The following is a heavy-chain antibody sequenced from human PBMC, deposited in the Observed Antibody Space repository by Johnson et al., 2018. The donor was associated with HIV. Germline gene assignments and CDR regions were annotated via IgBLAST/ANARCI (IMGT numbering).Heavy chain of an antibody. V-gene: IGHV3-66*01. CDR1: GFTVSNNY. CDR3: ARALLSASTIGAFDI. J-gene: IGHJ3*02. D-gene: IGHD5-24*01. CDR2: IYSGGST. Sequence: EVQLVESGGDLVKPGGSLRLSCEVSGFTVSNNYMTWVRQAPGKGLEWVSLIYSGGSTYYADSVKGRFTISRDNSKNTLYLQMNSLRAEDTAVYYCARALLSASTIGAFDIWGQGTMVTVSS.